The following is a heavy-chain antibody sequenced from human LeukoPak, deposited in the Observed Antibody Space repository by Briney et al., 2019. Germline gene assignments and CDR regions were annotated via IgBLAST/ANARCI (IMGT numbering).Heavy chain of an antibody. V-gene: IGHV3-23*01. CDR1: GFTFSRYG. CDR3: ARDRAYDFWSGYSTPYYYYYYMDV. Sequence: GGTLRLSCEASGFTFSRYGMSWVRQAPGKGREWVSAIRGSGGSTNYADSVKGRFTISRDNAKNSLYLQMNSLRAEDTAVYYCARDRAYDFWSGYSTPYYYYYYMDVWGKGTTVTVSS. D-gene: IGHD3-3*01. J-gene: IGHJ6*03. CDR2: IRGSGGST.